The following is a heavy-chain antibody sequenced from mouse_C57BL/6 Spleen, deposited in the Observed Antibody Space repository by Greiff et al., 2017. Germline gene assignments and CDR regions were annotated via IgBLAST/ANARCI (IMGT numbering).Heavy chain of an antibody. V-gene: IGHV1-42*01. CDR1: GYSFTGYY. CDR2: INPSTGGT. Sequence: EVQLQESGPELVKPGASVKISCKASGYSFTGYYMNWVKQSPEKSLEWIGEINPSTGGTTYNQKFKAKATLTVDKSSSTAYIQLKSLTSEDSAVYYCARGYYGSSDYAMDYWGQGTSVTVSS. D-gene: IGHD1-1*01. CDR3: ARGYYGSSDYAMDY. J-gene: IGHJ4*01.